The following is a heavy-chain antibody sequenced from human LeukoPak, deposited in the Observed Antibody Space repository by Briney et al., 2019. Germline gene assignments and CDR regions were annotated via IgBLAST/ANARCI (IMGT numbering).Heavy chain of an antibody. CDR3: ARIGSGSYLGWFDP. V-gene: IGHV4-4*02. D-gene: IGHD3-10*01. J-gene: IGHJ5*02. CDR1: GSSISSSNW. Sequence: SGTLSLTCAVSGSSISSSNWWSWVRQPPGKGLEWIGEIYHSGSTNYNPSLKSRVTISVDKSKNQFSLKLSSVTAADTAVYYCARIGSGSYLGWFDPWGQGTLVTVSS. CDR2: IYHSGST.